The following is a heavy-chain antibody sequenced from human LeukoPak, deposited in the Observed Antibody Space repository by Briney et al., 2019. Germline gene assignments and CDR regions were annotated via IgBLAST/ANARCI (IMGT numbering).Heavy chain of an antibody. CDR2: IYYSGST. J-gene: IGHJ3*02. D-gene: IGHD5-18*01. CDR1: GGSISSGSYY. V-gene: IGHV4-39*01. CDR3: RLWSAGYAFDI. Sequence: SETLSLTCTVSGGSISSGSYYWGWIRQPPGKGLEWIGSIYYSGSTYYNPSLKSRVTISVDTSKNQFSLKLSSVTAADTAVYYCRLWSAGYAFDIWGQGTMVTVSS.